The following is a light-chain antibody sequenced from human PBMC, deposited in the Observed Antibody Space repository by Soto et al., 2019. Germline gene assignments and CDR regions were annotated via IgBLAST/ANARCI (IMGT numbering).Light chain of an antibody. Sequence: DIVMTQSPDSLAVSLGERANIDCKSSQSLLYSTNNKNYLAWYQQKPGQPPKLLIYWASTRESGVPDRFTGSGSGTDFTLTISSLKAEDVAFYYSQQYYDAPQTFGRGTKVEIK. CDR3: QQYYDAPQT. J-gene: IGKJ1*01. CDR1: QSLLYSTNNKNY. V-gene: IGKV4-1*01. CDR2: WAS.